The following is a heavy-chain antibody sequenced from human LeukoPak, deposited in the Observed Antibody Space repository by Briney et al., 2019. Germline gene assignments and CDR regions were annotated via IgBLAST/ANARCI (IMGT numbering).Heavy chain of an antibody. J-gene: IGHJ3*02. CDR2: IYYSGNT. CDR3: ARRGENWGIAFDI. CDR1: GGSISTSSYY. D-gene: IGHD3-16*01. V-gene: IGHV4-39*01. Sequence: SETLSLTCTVSGGSISTSSYYWGWIRQPPGKGLEWIASIYYSGNTYYNPPLKSRVAISIDTSKNQFSLKLSSVTAADTAVYYCARRGENWGIAFDIWGQRTMVTVSS.